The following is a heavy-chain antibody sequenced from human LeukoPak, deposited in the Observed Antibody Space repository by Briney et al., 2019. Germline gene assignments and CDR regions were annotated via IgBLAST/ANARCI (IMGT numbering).Heavy chain of an antibody. Sequence: ASVTVSCKVSGYTLTELSMHWVRQAPGKGLEWMGGFDPEDGETIYAQKFQGRVTMTEDTSTDTAYMELSSLRSEDTAVYYCATAMITFGGVIVRGAFDIWGQGTMVTVSS. CDR3: ATAMITFGGVIVRGAFDI. V-gene: IGHV1-24*01. CDR2: FDPEDGET. D-gene: IGHD3-16*02. J-gene: IGHJ3*02. CDR1: GYTLTELS.